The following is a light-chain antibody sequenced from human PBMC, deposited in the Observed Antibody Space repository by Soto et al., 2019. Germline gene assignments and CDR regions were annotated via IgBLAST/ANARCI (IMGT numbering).Light chain of an antibody. J-gene: IGKJ2*01. V-gene: IGKV2D-29*01. CDR1: QSLLHSDGKTH. Sequence: DLVMTQTPLSLSVTPGQPASISCTSSQSLLHSDGKTHLYWYLQKPGQPPQLLIFEVSNRFYGVPDRFSGIGSGTEFRLRISRVEAEDVGVYYCMQSVQLPRTFGQVTKLEIK. CDR2: EVS. CDR3: MQSVQLPRT.